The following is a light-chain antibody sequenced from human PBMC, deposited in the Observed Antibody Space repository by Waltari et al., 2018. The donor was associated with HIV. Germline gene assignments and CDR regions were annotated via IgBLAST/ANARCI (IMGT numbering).Light chain of an antibody. Sequence: SYELTQPPSVSVSPGQTAEITCFGDELPSQSGHWYQQKPGQAPVLSIYKARLARRAGKRPSGIPQRFSGSTAGTSVTLTIRGVQAEDEADYYCQLTDNSGTHVVFGGGTKLTVL. CDR3: QLTDNSGTHVV. CDR1: ELPSQS. J-gene: IGLJ2*01. CDR2: KAR. V-gene: IGLV3-25*03.